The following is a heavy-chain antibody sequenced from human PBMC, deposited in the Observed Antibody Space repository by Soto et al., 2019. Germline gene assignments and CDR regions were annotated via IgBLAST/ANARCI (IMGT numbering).Heavy chain of an antibody. D-gene: IGHD3-10*01. CDR2: ISGTTDNT. V-gene: IGHV3-23*01. CDR1: GFTFSSNA. J-gene: IGHJ4*02. Sequence: EVQLLESGGGLVQPGGSLRLSCAASGFTFSSNAMSWVRQAPGKGLEWVSAISGTTDNTYYADSVKGWFTISRDNSKNTLYLQMNSLRAEDTALYYCARSLRGVIIDFDSWGQGTLVTVSS. CDR3: ARSLRGVIIDFDS.